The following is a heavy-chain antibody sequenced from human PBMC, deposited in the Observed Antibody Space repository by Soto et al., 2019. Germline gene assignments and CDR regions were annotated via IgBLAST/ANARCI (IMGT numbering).Heavy chain of an antibody. CDR3: AAVFEH. Sequence: VPLVESGGGSVQPGGSLRLSCVASGITFSGFWMHWVRQVPGKGLVWVARVDSAGSGTSYADSVKGRVTISRDKAKNTLSLQMDSLRVEDTAVYYCAAVFEHWGQGIPVTVSS. CDR1: GITFSGFW. J-gene: IGHJ4*02. CDR2: VDSAGSGT. V-gene: IGHV3-74*01.